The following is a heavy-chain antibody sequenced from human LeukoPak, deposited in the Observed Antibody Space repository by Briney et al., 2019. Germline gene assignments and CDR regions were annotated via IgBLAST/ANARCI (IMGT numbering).Heavy chain of an antibody. CDR2: ISASGGST. V-gene: IGHV3-23*01. CDR1: GFTFSSYA. J-gene: IGHJ4*02. CDR3: AKDGGVRSGWSNPYFDY. D-gene: IGHD6-19*01. Sequence: GGSLRLSCAASGFTFSSYAMSWVRQAPGKGLEWVSSISASGGSTYYADSVKGRFTISRDNSKNTLSLQMNSLRAEDTAVYYCAKDGGVRSGWSNPYFDYWGQGTLVTVSS.